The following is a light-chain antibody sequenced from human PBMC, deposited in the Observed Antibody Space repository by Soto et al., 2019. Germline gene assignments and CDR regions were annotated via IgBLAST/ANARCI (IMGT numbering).Light chain of an antibody. V-gene: IGLV2-14*01. CDR1: SSDVGGYNY. CDR2: EVS. Sequence: QSALTQPASVSGSPGQSITISCSGTSSDVGGYNYVSWFQQHPGTAPKLIIYEVSNRPSGLSNRFSCFKSGNTASLTISGLQAEDEADYYCSSWTSSTIWVFGGGTQLTVL. J-gene: IGLJ3*02. CDR3: SSWTSSTIWV.